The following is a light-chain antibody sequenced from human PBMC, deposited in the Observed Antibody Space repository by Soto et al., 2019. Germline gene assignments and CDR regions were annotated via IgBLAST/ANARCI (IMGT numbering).Light chain of an antibody. V-gene: IGKV3-11*01. CDR2: DAS. CDR3: QQRSNWPST. J-gene: IGKJ2*01. Sequence: DIVLTQSPATLSLSPVERATLSCRASQSVSSSLAWYQQKPGQAPRLLIYDASNRATGIPARFSGSGSGTDFTLTISSLEPEDFAVYYCQQRSNWPSTFGQGTKLEIK. CDR1: QSVSSS.